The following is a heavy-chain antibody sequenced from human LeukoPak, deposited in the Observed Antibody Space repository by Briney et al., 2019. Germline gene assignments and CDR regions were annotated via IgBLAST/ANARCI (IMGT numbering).Heavy chain of an antibody. V-gene: IGHV3-23*01. CDR1: GFTFSSYA. CDR3: AKNYCSSTSCYTGGYY. Sequence: PGGSLRLSCAASGFTFSSYAMSWVRQAPGKGLEWVSAISGSGGSTYYADSVKGRFTISRDSSKNTLYLQMNSLRAEDTAVYYCAKNYCSSTSCYTGGYYWGQGTPVTVSS. CDR2: ISGSGGST. J-gene: IGHJ4*02. D-gene: IGHD2-2*02.